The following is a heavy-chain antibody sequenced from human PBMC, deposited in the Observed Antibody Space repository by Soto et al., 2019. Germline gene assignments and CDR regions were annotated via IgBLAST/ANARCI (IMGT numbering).Heavy chain of an antibody. V-gene: IGHV4-30-4*01. Sequence: SETLSLTCTFSGFTIRSGDYYWSWIRKPPGKGLEWIGYIYYSGSTYYNPSLKSRVTISVDTSKNQFSLKLSSVTAADTAVYYCARDPRSSIAARPSYGMDVWGQGTTVTVSS. CDR2: IYYSGST. CDR1: GFTIRSGDYY. CDR3: ARDPRSSIAARPSYGMDV. J-gene: IGHJ6*02. D-gene: IGHD6-6*01.